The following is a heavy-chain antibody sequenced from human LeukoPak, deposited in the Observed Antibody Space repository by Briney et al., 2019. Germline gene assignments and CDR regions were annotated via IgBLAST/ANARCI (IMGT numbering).Heavy chain of an antibody. CDR2: ISGSGGST. J-gene: IGHJ6*02. V-gene: IGHV3-23*01. CDR3: AKALEVVGPSYYYYGMDV. D-gene: IGHD2-15*01. CDR1: GFTFNSYA. Sequence: PGGSLSLPCAASGFTFNSYAMSWVRQAPGKALEWVSAISGSGGSTYYADSVKGRFTISRDNSKNTLYLQMNSLRAEDTAVYYCAKALEVVGPSYYYYGMDVWGQGTTVTVSS.